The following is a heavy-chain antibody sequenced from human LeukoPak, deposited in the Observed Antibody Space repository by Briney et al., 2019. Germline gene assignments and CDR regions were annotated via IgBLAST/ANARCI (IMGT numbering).Heavy chain of an antibody. CDR2: INPNSGGT. CDR1: GYTFTGYY. V-gene: IGHV1-2*06. D-gene: IGHD1-26*01. Sequence: ASVKVSCKASGYTFTGYYMHWVRQAPGQGLEWMGRINPNSGGTNYAQKFQGRVTMIRDTSISTANMELRRLRSDDTAVYYCAIVGATIGWFDPWGQGTLVTVSS. CDR3: AIVGATIGWFDP. J-gene: IGHJ5*02.